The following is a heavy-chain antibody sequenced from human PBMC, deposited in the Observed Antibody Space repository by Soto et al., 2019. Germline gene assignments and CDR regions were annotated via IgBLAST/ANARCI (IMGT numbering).Heavy chain of an antibody. CDR1: GGSLSNYN. J-gene: IGHJ3*02. CDR3: ARERKYRVSGDESLDI. V-gene: IGHV4-4*07. Sequence: QVQLQESGPGLVRPSETLSLTCTVSGGSLSNYNWNWVRQSAGKGLEWIGRIYSNGKAYYNPSLKSRVTRSLDTLKHQRSRRLSSVAAADTAKDDCARERKYRVSGDESLDIWGLGPMVSVSS. CDR2: IYSNGKA. D-gene: IGHD2-21*01.